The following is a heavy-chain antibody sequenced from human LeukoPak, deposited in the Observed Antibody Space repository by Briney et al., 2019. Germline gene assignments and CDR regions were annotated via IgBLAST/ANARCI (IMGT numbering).Heavy chain of an antibody. CDR2: IYYSGTT. J-gene: IGHJ4*02. D-gene: IGHD6-19*01. V-gene: IGHV4-59*02. CDR3: ARSIVPGTRKVDY. CDR1: GGSVSGYY. Sequence: NPSETLSLTCTVSGGSVSGYYWSWIRQPPGKGLEWIAHIYYSGTTYYNPSLKSRVTMSVDTSKNQFSLKLTSVTAADTAVYYCARSIVPGTRKVDYWGQGTLVTVSS.